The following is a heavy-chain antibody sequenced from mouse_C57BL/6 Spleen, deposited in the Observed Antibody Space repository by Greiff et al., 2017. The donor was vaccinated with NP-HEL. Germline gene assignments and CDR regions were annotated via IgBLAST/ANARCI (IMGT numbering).Heavy chain of an antibody. CDR2: IWWDDDK. CDR3: ARMEDSSHYYGSRGDY. J-gene: IGHJ2*01. CDR1: GFSLSTFGMG. D-gene: IGHD1-1*01. Sequence: QVTLKVSGPGILQPSQTLSLTCSFSGFSLSTFGMGVGWIRQPSGKGLEWLAHIWWDDDKYYNPALKSRLTISKDTSKNQVFLKIANVDTADTATYYCARMEDSSHYYGSRGDYWGQGTTLTVSS. V-gene: IGHV8-8*01.